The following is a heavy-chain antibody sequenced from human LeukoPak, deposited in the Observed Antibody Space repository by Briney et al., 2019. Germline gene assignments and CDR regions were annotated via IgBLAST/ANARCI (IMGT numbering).Heavy chain of an antibody. Sequence: SQTLSLTCTVSGGSISSGGYYWSWIRQHPGKGLEWIGYIYYSGSTYYNPSLKSRVTISVDTSKNQFSLKLSSVTAADTAVYYWASRPGYYYDSSGYQGRGAFDIWGQWTMVTVSS. D-gene: IGHD3-22*01. J-gene: IGHJ3*02. V-gene: IGHV4-31*03. CDR1: GGSISSGGYY. CDR2: IYYSGST. CDR3: ASRPGYYYDSSGYQGRGAFDI.